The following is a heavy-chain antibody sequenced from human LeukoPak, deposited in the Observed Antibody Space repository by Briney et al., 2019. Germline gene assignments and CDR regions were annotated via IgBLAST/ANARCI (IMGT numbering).Heavy chain of an antibody. J-gene: IGHJ4*02. V-gene: IGHV3-33*01. Sequence: GGSLRLSCAASGFIFSNFGMHWVRQAPGNELDWVVVIWYDGSNKYYADSVKGRFTISRDNSKNTLYLQMNSLRAEDTAVYYCARDDGTAAAVDYWGQGTLVTVSS. CDR3: ARDDGTAAAVDY. CDR2: IWYDGSNK. D-gene: IGHD6-13*01. CDR1: GFIFSNFG.